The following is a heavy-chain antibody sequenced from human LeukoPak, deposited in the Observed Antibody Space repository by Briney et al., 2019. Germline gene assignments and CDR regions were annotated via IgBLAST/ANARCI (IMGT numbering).Heavy chain of an antibody. J-gene: IGHJ4*02. CDR3: TTVDYYYDSSGYYNFDY. D-gene: IGHD3-22*01. V-gene: IGHV3-15*01. CDR1: GFTFSSYS. CDR2: IRGKTDGGTT. Sequence: GGSLRLSCAASGFTFSSYSMNWVRQAPGKGLEWVGRIRGKTDGGTTDYAAPVKGRFTISRDDSKNTLYLQMNSLKTEDTAVYFCTTVDYYYDSSGYYNFDYWGQGTLVTVSS.